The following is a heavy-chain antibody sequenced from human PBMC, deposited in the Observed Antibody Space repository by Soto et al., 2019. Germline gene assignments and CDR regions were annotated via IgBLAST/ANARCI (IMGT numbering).Heavy chain of an antibody. Sequence: QVHLVQSGAEVKKPGASVKVSCKASGYSFTGYYIHWVRQARGHGLEWMGWINPHSDGTNYAQKLQGGVTRTRDTSISTAYMELKRRRSDDTAVYYGARVWRGSSSSWDTHLGYWGQGTLVTVSS. CDR2: INPHSDGT. CDR3: ARVWRGSSSSWDTHLGY. D-gene: IGHD6-13*01. J-gene: IGHJ4*02. V-gene: IGHV1-2*02. CDR1: GYSFTGYY.